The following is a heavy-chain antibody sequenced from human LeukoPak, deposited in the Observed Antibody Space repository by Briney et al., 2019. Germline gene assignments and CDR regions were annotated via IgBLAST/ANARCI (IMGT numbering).Heavy chain of an antibody. Sequence: GGSLRLSCAASGFTVRGNSMGWVRQAPGRGLDWVSTIWTDEKTFYADSVKGRFTISRDESKNTLYLQMNNLGAEDTAVYYCARRYCSGGICYFFDYWGQGTLVTVSS. D-gene: IGHD2-15*01. V-gene: IGHV3-53*01. CDR1: GFTVRGNS. CDR3: ARRYCSGGICYFFDY. CDR2: IWTDEKT. J-gene: IGHJ4*02.